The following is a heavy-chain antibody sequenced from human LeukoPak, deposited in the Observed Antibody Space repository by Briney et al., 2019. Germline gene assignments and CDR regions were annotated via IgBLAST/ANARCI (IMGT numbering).Heavy chain of an antibody. D-gene: IGHD6-13*01. Sequence: KSSETLSLTCTVSGGSISSSSYYWGWIRQPPGKGLEWIGSIYYSGSTYYNPSLKSRVTISVDTSKNQFSLKLSSVTAADTAVYYCARGLGYRFDPWGQGTLVTVSS. CDR2: IYYSGST. J-gene: IGHJ5*02. V-gene: IGHV4-39*07. CDR1: GGSISSSSYY. CDR3: ARGLGYRFDP.